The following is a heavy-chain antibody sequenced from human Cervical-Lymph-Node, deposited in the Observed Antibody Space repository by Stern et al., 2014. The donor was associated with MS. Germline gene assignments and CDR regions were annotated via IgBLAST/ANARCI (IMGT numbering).Heavy chain of an antibody. V-gene: IGHV4-34*01. CDR1: GASFGDNY. CDR2: INRSGAP. Sequence: QVQLQQWGAGLLRPSETLSLTCAVHGASFGDNYWSWIRQTPGKGLEWIGEINRSGAPPYNPSFMSRATLPVDPSRNQFSLKLSSLTAADTAMYYCARERKVERSARLLVSFDVWGQGTLVTVSS. J-gene: IGHJ3*01. D-gene: IGHD1-1*01. CDR3: ARERKVERSARLLVSFDV.